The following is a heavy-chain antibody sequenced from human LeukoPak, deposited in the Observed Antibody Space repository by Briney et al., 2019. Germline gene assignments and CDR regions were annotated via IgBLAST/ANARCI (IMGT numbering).Heavy chain of an antibody. D-gene: IGHD3-22*01. CDR1: GYTFTSYG. CDR3: ARGAEYYYDSSGDAEYFQH. Sequence: ASVKVSCKASGYTFTSYGISWVRQAPGQALEWMGWISAYNGNTNYAQKLQGRVTMTKDTSTSTAYMELRSLRSDDTAVYYCARGAEYYYDSSGDAEYFQHWGQGTLVTVSS. J-gene: IGHJ1*01. CDR2: ISAYNGNT. V-gene: IGHV1-18*01.